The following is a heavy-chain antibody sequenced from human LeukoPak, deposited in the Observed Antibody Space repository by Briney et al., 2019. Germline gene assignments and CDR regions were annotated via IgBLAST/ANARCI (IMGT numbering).Heavy chain of an antibody. V-gene: IGHV1-58*01. CDR1: GFTFTSSA. Sequence: SVTVSCTASGFTFTSSAVQWVRQARGQRLEWIGWIVVGSGNTNYAQKFQERVTITRDMSTSTAYMELSSLRSEDTAVYYCAANIYCGGDCYTNDAFDIWGQGTVVTVSS. D-gene: IGHD2-21*02. J-gene: IGHJ3*02. CDR3: AANIYCGGDCYTNDAFDI. CDR2: IVVGSGNT.